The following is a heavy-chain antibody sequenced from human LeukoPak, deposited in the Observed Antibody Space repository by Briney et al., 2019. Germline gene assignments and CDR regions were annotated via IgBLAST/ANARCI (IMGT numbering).Heavy chain of an antibody. D-gene: IGHD6-13*01. CDR1: GYTFTNYG. J-gene: IGHJ5*02. Sequence: ASVKVSCKTSGYTFTNYGISWVRQAPGLGLEWMGWISAYNGNTNYAQKVQGRVTMTTDTSTSTAYMELRSLRSDDTAVYYCARGGASSSWYSEDNWFDPWGQGTLVTVSS. V-gene: IGHV1-18*01. CDR2: ISAYNGNT. CDR3: ARGGASSSWYSEDNWFDP.